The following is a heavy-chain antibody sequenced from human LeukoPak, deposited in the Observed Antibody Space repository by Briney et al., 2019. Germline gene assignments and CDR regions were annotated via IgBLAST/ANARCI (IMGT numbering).Heavy chain of an antibody. Sequence: GGSLRLSCTASGFIVTNNYINWVRQAPGKGLEWVSLVYSGGSTYYADSVKGRFTISRDNSKNIVYLQMNSLRAEDTAMYYCARDPPAVLIDTYGWGQGTLVTVSS. V-gene: IGHV3-66*01. CDR3: ARDPPAVLIDTYG. J-gene: IGHJ4*02. D-gene: IGHD2-8*01. CDR2: VYSGGST. CDR1: GFIVTNNY.